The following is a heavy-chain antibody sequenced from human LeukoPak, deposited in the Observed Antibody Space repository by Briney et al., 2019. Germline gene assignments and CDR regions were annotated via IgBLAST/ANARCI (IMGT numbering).Heavy chain of an antibody. Sequence: ASVKVSCKTSAYTFTAYHMHWVRQAPGQGLEWMGWINPNSGGTNYAQKFQGRVIMTRDTSISTAYMELSRLTSDDTAVYYCARDQEIGGYSYGYNFVYWGQGTLVTVSS. CDR2: INPNSGGT. D-gene: IGHD5-18*01. V-gene: IGHV1-2*02. CDR3: ARDQEIGGYSYGYNFVY. J-gene: IGHJ4*02. CDR1: AYTFTAYH.